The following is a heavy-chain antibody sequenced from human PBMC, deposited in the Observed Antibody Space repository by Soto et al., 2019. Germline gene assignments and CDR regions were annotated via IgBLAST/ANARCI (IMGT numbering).Heavy chain of an antibody. D-gene: IGHD4-4*01. V-gene: IGHV1-8*01. CDR1: GYIFTNYD. CDR2: MNPNSRNT. CDR3: ARAYTANYHYYYLDV. J-gene: IGHJ6*03. Sequence: QEQLVQSGAEVQEPGASVKVSCKASGYIFTNYDIHWVRQATGQGFEWMGWMNPNSRNTGYAQKFQDRVTMTSRTSVSTAYMELSSLESDDTAVYYCARAYTANYHYYYLDVWGEGTTVTVSS.